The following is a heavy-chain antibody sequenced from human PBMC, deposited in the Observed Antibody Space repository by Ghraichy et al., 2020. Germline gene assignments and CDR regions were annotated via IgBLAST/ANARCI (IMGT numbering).Heavy chain of an antibody. CDR2: ISSSSSYT. CDR1: GFNFSECY. J-gene: IGHJ5*01. V-gene: IGHV3-11*06. D-gene: IGHD4-11*01. Sequence: GGSLRLSCAASGFNFSECYMSWIRQPPGKGLQWVAYISSSSSYTNYADSVRGRFTISRDNAKNSLYLQMNSLRAEDTAVYYCATVPVTSVIGRNWFHSWGQGTLVTVSS. CDR3: ATVPVTSVIGRNWFHS.